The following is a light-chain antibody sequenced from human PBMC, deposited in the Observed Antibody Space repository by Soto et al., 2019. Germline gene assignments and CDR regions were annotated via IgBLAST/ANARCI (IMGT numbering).Light chain of an antibody. V-gene: IGLV2-14*03. CDR2: NVS. CDR3: SSYTSSNTYV. J-gene: IGLJ1*01. Sequence: QSALTQPASVSGSPGQSIAISCTGTSSDVGGYNSVSWYQQHPGKAPKLMIYNVSNRPSGVSDRFSGSKSGNTASLTISGLQAEDEADYYCSSYTSSNTYVFGTGPSSPS. CDR1: SSDVGGYNS.